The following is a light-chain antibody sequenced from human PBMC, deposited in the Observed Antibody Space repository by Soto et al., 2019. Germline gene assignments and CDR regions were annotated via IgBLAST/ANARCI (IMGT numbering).Light chain of an antibody. J-gene: IGLJ3*02. CDR1: SSDVGGYNY. V-gene: IGLV2-14*01. CDR3: TSYTSSSTRV. Sequence: QSALTQPASVSGSPGQSITISCTVTSSDVGGYNYVSWYQQHPGKAPKLMIYEVSNRPSGVSNRFSGSKSGNTASLAISALQAEDEAAYYCTSYTSSSTRVFGGGTKLTVL. CDR2: EVS.